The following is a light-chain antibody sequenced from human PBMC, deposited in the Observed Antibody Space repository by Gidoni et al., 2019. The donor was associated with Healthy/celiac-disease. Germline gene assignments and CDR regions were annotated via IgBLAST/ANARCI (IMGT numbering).Light chain of an antibody. V-gene: IGKV3-15*01. CDR3: QQYNNWSPLT. CDR2: GAS. J-gene: IGKJ4*01. Sequence: DIGLTPSPATLYVSPGERATLSCRASQSVNSNLAWYQKKPGQSPRLLICGASTRATGIPARFSGSGSGTEFTLTISSLQSEDFAFYYCQQYNNWSPLTFGGXTKVEIQ. CDR1: QSVNSN.